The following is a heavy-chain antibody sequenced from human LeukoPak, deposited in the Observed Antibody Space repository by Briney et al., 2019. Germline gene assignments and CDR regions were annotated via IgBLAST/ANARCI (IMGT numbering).Heavy chain of an antibody. CDR1: GYTFTSYG. CDR2: INTKTGNA. Sequence: ASVKVSCKASGYTFTSYGISWVRQAPGQGLEWMGWINTKTGNATYAQGFTGRFVFSLDTSVSTAYLQISSLKAEDTAVYYCARARDGYNFGYYYYYMDVWGKGTTVTVSS. CDR3: ARARDGYNFGYYYYYMDV. V-gene: IGHV7-4-1*02. D-gene: IGHD5-24*01. J-gene: IGHJ6*03.